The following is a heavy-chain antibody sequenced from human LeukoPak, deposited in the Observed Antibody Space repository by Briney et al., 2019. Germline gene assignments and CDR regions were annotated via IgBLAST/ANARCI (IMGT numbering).Heavy chain of an antibody. CDR3: ARDVTVVAATLDAFDI. CDR1: GFTFSSYC. V-gene: IGHV3-21*01. D-gene: IGHD2-15*01. CDR2: IGISGGIT. Sequence: GGSLRLSCAASGFTFSSYCMSWVRQAPGKGLEWVSGIGISGGITYYADSVKGRFTISRDNAKNSLYLQMNSLRAEDTAVYYCARDVTVVAATLDAFDIWGQGTMVTVSS. J-gene: IGHJ3*02.